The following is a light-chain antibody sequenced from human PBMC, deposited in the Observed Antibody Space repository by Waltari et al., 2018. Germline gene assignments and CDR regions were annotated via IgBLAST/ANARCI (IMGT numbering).Light chain of an antibody. CDR3: QQYDRYSAWT. V-gene: IGKV1-5*01. Sequence: DIQMTQSPSTLSASVGDRVTITCRASQSVTRYLAWYQQKPGKAPKVLIGDVPSLEKGVPSRFSGSGSGTEFTLTISSLQPDDFATYYCQQYDRYSAWTFGQGTKVEIK. J-gene: IGKJ1*01. CDR2: DVP. CDR1: QSVTRY.